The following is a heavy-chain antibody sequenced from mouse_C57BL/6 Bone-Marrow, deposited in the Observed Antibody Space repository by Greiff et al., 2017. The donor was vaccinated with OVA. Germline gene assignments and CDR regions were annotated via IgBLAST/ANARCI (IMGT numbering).Heavy chain of an antibody. J-gene: IGHJ2*01. V-gene: IGHV5-17*01. Sequence: DVQLQESGGGLVKPGGSLKLSCAASGFTFSDYGMHWVRQAPEKGLEWVAYISSGSSTIYYADTVKGRFTISRDNAKNTLFLQMTSLRSEDTAMYYCARNWGNYFDYWGQGTTLTVSS. D-gene: IGHD4-1*01. CDR3: ARNWGNYFDY. CDR1: GFTFSDYG. CDR2: ISSGSSTI.